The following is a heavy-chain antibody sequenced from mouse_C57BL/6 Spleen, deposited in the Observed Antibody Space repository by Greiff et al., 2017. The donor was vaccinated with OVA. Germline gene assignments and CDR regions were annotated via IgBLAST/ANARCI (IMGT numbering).Heavy chain of an antibody. D-gene: IGHD2-2*01. CDR2: IDPSDSET. Sequence: QIQLQQPGAELVRPGSSVKLSCKASGYTFTSYWMHWVKQRPIQGLEWIGNIDPSDSETHYNQKFKDKATLTVDKSSSTAYMQLSSLTSEDSAVYYCARWGVTMGEGYNYAMDYWSQGTSDTLPS. J-gene: IGHJ4*01. CDR1: GYTFTSYW. CDR3: ARWGVTMGEGYNYAMDY. V-gene: IGHV1-52*01.